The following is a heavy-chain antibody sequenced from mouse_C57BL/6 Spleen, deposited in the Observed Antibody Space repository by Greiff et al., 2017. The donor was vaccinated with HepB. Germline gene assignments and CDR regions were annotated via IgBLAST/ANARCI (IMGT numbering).Heavy chain of an antibody. D-gene: IGHD1-1*01. Sequence: EVQLQQSGAELVRPGASVKLSCTASGFNIKDDYMHWVKQRPEQGLEWIGWIDPENGDTEYASKFQGKATITADTSSKTAYLQLSSLTSEDTAVYYCTTRLTTVEGFAYWGQGTLVTVSA. CDR3: TTRLTTVEGFAY. CDR1: GFNIKDDY. J-gene: IGHJ3*01. V-gene: IGHV14-4*01. CDR2: IDPENGDT.